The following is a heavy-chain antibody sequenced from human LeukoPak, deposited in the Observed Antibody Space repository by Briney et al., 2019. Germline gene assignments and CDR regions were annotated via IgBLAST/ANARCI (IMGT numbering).Heavy chain of an antibody. CDR3: ARGLIAATGNWFDP. CDR2: MNPNSGNT. J-gene: IGHJ5*02. CDR1: GYTFTSYD. V-gene: IGHV1-8*01. Sequence: GASVKVSCKASGYTFTSYDINWVRQATGQGLEWMGWMNPNSGNTGYAQKFQGRVTMTRNTSISTAYMELSSLRSEDTAVYYCARGLIAATGNWFDPWGQGTLVTVSS. D-gene: IGHD6-13*01.